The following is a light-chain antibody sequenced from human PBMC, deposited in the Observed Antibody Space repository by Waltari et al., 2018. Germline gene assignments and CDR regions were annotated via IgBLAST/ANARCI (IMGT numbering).Light chain of an antibody. V-gene: IGLV2-8*01. CDR3: SSFAGRWI. CDR1: GSDFRSYDF. CDR2: EVS. J-gene: IGLJ2*01. Sequence: QSALTQPPSASGSPGQSVPIPCTGSGSDFRSYDFVSWYQQHPGKAPKVIFYEVSKRSSGVPDRFSGSKSGNTASLTVSGLQAEDEADYYCSSFAGRWIFGGGTKLTVL.